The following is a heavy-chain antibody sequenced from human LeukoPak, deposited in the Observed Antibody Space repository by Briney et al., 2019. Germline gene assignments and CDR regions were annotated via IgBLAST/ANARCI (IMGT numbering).Heavy chain of an antibody. Sequence: PGGSLSLSCAPSGFTFSIYAMSWVRHAPGKGLEWVSAISGSGGSTYYTDSVKGRFTISIDNSKNTLYLQMNSLRAEDTAVYYCAKSRGRWLQFFPGDYWGQGTLVTVSS. CDR1: GFTFSIYA. CDR2: ISGSGGST. J-gene: IGHJ4*02. V-gene: IGHV3-23*01. CDR3: AKSRGRWLQFFPGDY. D-gene: IGHD5-24*01.